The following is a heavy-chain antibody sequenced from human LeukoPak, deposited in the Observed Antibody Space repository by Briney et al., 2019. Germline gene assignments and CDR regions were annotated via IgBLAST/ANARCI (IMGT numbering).Heavy chain of an antibody. CDR3: TGTRRGKRPDY. D-gene: IGHD3-16*01. CDR2: VRSKAYGGTT. Sequence: GGSLRLSCTASGFTFGDYAMSWVRQAPGKGLEWVGFVRSKAYGGTTEYAASVKGRFTISRDDSISIAYLQMNSLKTEDTAVYYCTGTRRGKRPDYWGQGTLVTVSS. CDR1: GFTFGDYA. J-gene: IGHJ4*02. V-gene: IGHV3-49*04.